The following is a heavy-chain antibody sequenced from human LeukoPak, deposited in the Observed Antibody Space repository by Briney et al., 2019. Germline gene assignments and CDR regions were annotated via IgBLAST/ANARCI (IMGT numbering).Heavy chain of an antibody. V-gene: IGHV3-15*01. J-gene: IGHJ4*02. Sequence: GSLRLSCAASGFTFSNAWMSWVRQAPGKGLEWVGRIKSKTDGGTTDYAAPVKGRFTISRDDSKNTLYLQMNSLKTEDTGVYYCTTGITLRARPLDYWGQGTLVTVSS. D-gene: IGHD1-14*01. CDR3: TTGITLRARPLDY. CDR2: IKSKTDGGTT. CDR1: GFTFSNAW.